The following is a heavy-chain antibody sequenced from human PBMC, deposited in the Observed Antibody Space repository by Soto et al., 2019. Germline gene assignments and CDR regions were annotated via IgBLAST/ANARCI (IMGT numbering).Heavy chain of an antibody. J-gene: IGHJ4*02. CDR2: ISYDGSNK. CDR1: GFTFSSYG. CDR3: AKDLGVGATGH. Sequence: GGSLRLSCAASGFTFSSYGMHWVRQAPGKGLGWVAVISYDGSNKYYADSVKGRFTISRDNSKNTLYLQMNSLRAEDTAVYYCAKDLGVGATGHWGQGTLVTVSS. V-gene: IGHV3-30*18. D-gene: IGHD1-26*01.